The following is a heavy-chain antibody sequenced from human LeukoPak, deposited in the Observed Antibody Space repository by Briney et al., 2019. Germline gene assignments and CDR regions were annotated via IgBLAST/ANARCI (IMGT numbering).Heavy chain of an antibody. CDR3: ARRAPVARPGDYDFWAGAGY. V-gene: IGHV1-18*01. Sequence: ASVKVSCKASGYTFTSYVINWVRQAPGQGLEWMGWISVYNGNTKHAHKFQGRVTMPTDPSTRTAYMKLRSLRTDDTAVYYCARRAPVARPGDYDFWAGAGYWGQGTLVTVPS. CDR1: GYTFTSYV. D-gene: IGHD3-3*01. J-gene: IGHJ4*02. CDR2: ISVYNGNT.